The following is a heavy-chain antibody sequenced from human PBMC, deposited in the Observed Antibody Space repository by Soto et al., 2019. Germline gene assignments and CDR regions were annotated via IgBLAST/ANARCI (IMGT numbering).Heavy chain of an antibody. V-gene: IGHV3-7*03. Sequence: PGGSLRLSCEASGFTFSDYWMSWVRQAPGKGPEWVANIKFDGSEKQYVDSVRSRFTISRDNSRSSLSLQMNSLRAGDTAVYYCVKDGGYCSSSTCYAPRNHYFDSWGQGTLVTVSS. CDR3: VKDGGYCSSSTCYAPRNHYFDS. D-gene: IGHD2-2*01. CDR1: GFTFSDYW. CDR2: IKFDGSEK. J-gene: IGHJ4*02.